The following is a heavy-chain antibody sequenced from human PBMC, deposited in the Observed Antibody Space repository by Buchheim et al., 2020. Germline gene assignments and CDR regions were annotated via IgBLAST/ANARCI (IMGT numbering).Heavy chain of an antibody. CDR2: IYHSGST. V-gene: IGHV4-30-2*01. J-gene: IGHJ4*02. D-gene: IGHD3-22*01. CDR3: ARDRPDYYDSSGYYYLLD. Sequence: QLQLQESGSGLVKPSQTLSLTCAVSGGSISSGGYSWSWIRQPPGKGLEWIGYIYHSGSTYYNPSLKSRVTIYVDRSKNQFSLKLSSVTAADTAVYYCARDRPDYYDSSGYYYLLDWGQGTL. CDR1: GGSISSGGYS.